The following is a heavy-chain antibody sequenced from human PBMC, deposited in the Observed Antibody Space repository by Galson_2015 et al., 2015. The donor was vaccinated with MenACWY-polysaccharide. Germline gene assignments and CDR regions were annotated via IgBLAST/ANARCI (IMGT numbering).Heavy chain of an antibody. CDR2: VPDDGSNE. CDR3: ATDSSRPLVGAPVSRFEY. J-gene: IGHJ4*02. V-gene: IGHV3-30*02. CDR1: GFIFSNYG. Sequence: SLRLSCAASGFIFSNYGMHWVLQAPGKGLEWVSFVPDDGSNEYYADSVRGRFIFSRDNSKNTVSLEMNSLRPEDTAVYYCATDSSRPLVGAPVSRFEYWGQGTLVTVSS. D-gene: IGHD1-26*01.